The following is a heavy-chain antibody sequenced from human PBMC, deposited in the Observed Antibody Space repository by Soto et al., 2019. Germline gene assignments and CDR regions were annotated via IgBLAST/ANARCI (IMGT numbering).Heavy chain of an antibody. J-gene: IGHJ3*02. CDR1: GDSVSSSGFY. V-gene: IGHV4-31*11. CDR2: IYYSGTT. CDR3: ARVPTMIVVVRGLDAFDI. D-gene: IGHD3-22*01. Sequence: SETLSLTCAVSGDSVSSSGFYWSWIRQHPGKGLEWIGYIYYSGTTYYNPSLKSRVTISVDTSKNQFSLKLSSVTAADTAVYYCARVPTMIVVVRGLDAFDIWGQGTMVTVS.